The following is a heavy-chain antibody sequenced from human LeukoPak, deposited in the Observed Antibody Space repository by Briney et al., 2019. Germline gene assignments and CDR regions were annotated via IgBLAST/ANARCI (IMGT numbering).Heavy chain of an antibody. CDR2: INQDGSGK. Sequence: GSLRLSCEASGFTFSTYWMTWVRQPPGKGLEWVASINQDGSGKYYVDSVKGRFTISRDNSKNTLYLQMNSLRAEDTAVYYCARYSGSYSALDYWGQGTLVTVSS. J-gene: IGHJ4*02. CDR1: GFTFSTYW. V-gene: IGHV3-7*03. CDR3: ARYSGSYSALDY. D-gene: IGHD1-26*01.